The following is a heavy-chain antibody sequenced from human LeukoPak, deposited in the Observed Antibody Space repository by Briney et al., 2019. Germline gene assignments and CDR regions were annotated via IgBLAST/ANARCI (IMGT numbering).Heavy chain of an antibody. CDR2: IYYSGTT. J-gene: IGHJ4*02. Sequence: SETLSLTCTVSGGSISSYYWSWIRQPPGKGLEWIGYIYYSGTTNYNPSLKSRATISVDTSKNQFSLKRSSVTAADTAVYYCARGVYIAAAQYGYWGQGTLVTVSS. D-gene: IGHD6-13*01. CDR1: GGSISSYY. V-gene: IGHV4-59*01. CDR3: ARGVYIAAAQYGY.